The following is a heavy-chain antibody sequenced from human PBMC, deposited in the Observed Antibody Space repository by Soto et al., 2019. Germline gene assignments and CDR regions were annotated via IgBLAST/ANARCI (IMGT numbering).Heavy chain of an antibody. CDR3: ARAPAAGRGNFDY. CDR1: GGSISSGGFH. D-gene: IGHD6-13*01. J-gene: IGHJ4*02. CDR2: IYYSGST. V-gene: IGHV4-31*03. Sequence: QVQLQESGPGLVKPSQTLSLTCTVSGGSISSGGFHWNWIRQHPGKGLEWIGYIYYSGSTYYNPSLKSRITISVDTSKNHFSLKLSSVTAADTAVYYCARAPAAGRGNFDYWGQGTLVTVSS.